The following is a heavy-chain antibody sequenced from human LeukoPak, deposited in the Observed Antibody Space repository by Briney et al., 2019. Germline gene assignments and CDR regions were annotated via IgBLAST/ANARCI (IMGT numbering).Heavy chain of an antibody. CDR2: ISAGGST. CDR3: AKFDY. J-gene: IGHJ4*02. Sequence: PGGSLRLSCAASGFTFSSYAMNWVRQAPGKGLEWVSGISAGGSTTYADSVKGRFTISRDNSQNTLYLQMNSLRAEDTALYHCAKFDYWGQGTLVTVSS. CDR1: GFTFSSYA. V-gene: IGHV3-23*01.